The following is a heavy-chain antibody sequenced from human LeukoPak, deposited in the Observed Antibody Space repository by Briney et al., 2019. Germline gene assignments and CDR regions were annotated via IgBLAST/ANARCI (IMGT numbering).Heavy chain of an antibody. Sequence: ASVKVSCKTSGYTFTNYAIHWLRQAPGRSLQWLGWSSGDNVHTKYSQEFQGRVTITKDTSASTAYMELSSLKSEDKAVYYCARGSGYIINYWGQGTLVTVSS. CDR3: ARGSGYIINY. CDR1: GYTFTNYA. V-gene: IGHV1-3*02. CDR2: SSGDNVHT. D-gene: IGHD5-12*01. J-gene: IGHJ4*02.